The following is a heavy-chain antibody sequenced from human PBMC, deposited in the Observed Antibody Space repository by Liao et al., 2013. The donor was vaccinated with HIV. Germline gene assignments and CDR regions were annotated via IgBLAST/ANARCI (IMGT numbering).Heavy chain of an antibody. Sequence: QLQLQESGPGLVKPSETLSLTCTVSGGSISSSTFYWSWIRQPAGKGLEWIGRIKTSGSPTYNPSLKSRVTMSIDTSRNQFSVNLNSVTAADTAVYYCAGRLWFGEFDAFDIWGRGDNGHRLF. CDR1: GGSISSSTFY. J-gene: IGHJ3*02. CDR2: IKTSGSP. CDR3: AGRLWFGEFDAFDI. V-gene: IGHV4-61*02. D-gene: IGHD3-10*01.